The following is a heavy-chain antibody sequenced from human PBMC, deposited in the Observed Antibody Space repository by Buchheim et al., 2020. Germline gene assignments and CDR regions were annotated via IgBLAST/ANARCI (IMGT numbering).Heavy chain of an antibody. CDR1: GGTFSSYT. Sequence: QVQLVQSGAEVKKPGSSVKVSCKASGGTFSSYTISWVRQAPGQGLEWMGRIIPILGIANYAQKFQGRVTITADKSTSTAYMELSSLRSEDTAVYYCARVTGYCTNGVCYYHYGMDVWGQGTT. V-gene: IGHV1-69*02. CDR2: IIPILGIA. D-gene: IGHD2-8*01. J-gene: IGHJ6*02. CDR3: ARVTGYCTNGVCYYHYGMDV.